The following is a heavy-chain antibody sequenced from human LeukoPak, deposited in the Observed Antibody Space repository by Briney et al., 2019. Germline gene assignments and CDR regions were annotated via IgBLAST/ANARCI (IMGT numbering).Heavy chain of an antibody. J-gene: IGHJ4*02. CDR2: ISYDGSNK. Sequence: GGSLRLSCAASGFTFSSYAMHWVRQAPGKGLEWVAVISYDGSNKYYADSVKGRFTISRDNSKNTVFLQMNSLRAEDTAVYYCAKEGKTRNWNYFQAKPVYWGQGTLVTVSS. V-gene: IGHV3-30*04. CDR3: AKEGKTRNWNYFQAKPVY. CDR1: GFTFSSYA. D-gene: IGHD1-7*01.